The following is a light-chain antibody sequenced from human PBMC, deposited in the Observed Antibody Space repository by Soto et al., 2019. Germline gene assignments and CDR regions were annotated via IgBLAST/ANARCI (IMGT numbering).Light chain of an antibody. CDR2: EVS. J-gene: IGLJ1*01. V-gene: IGLV2-8*01. Sequence: QSVLTQPPSASGSPGQSVTISCTGTSNDVGGYNYVSWYQQHPGKAPKLMIYEVSKRPSGVPDRFSGSKSGNTASLTVSGLQAEDEADYYCSSYAGSNNFGVFGTGTKVTVL. CDR1: SNDVGGYNY. CDR3: SSYAGSNNFGV.